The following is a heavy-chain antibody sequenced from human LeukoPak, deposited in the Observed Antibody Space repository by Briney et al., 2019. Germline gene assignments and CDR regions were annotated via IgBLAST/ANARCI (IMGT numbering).Heavy chain of an antibody. CDR3: ARRIAVAGPDLDY. CDR2: INPNSGGT. D-gene: IGHD6-19*01. CDR1: GYTFTGYY. V-gene: IGHV1-2*02. Sequence: RASVKVSCKASGYTFTGYYMHWVRQAPGQGLEWMGWINPNSGGTNYAQKFQGRVTMTRDTSISTAYMELSRLRSDDTAVYYCARRIAVAGPDLDYWGQGTLVTVSS. J-gene: IGHJ4*02.